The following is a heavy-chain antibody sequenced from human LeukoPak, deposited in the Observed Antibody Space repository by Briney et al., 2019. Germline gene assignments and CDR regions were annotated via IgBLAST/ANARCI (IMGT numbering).Heavy chain of an antibody. D-gene: IGHD3-10*01. CDR3: ARTSITMVRGANYYFDY. V-gene: IGHV3-48*03. Sequence: PGGSLRLSCAASGFTFSSYEMNWVRQAPGKGLEWVSYISSSGSTIYYADSVKGRFTISRDNAKNSLYLQMNSLRSDDTAVYYCARTSITMVRGANYYFDYWGQGTLVTVSS. CDR2: ISSSGSTI. CDR1: GFTFSSYE. J-gene: IGHJ4*02.